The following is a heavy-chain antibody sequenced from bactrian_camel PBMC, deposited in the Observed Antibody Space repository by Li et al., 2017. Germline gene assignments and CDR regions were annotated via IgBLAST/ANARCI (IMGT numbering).Heavy chain of an antibody. Sequence: HVQLVESGGGTVRPGESLKLSCVASESTSKTSCMAWWRQVPGKDRELLTVVNVRGTPYYADSIKGRFTISRDNGGNTAHLQMNSLQAADTAKYYCAAGPTRNGYCSTLARPPYWGQGTQVTVS. V-gene: IGHV3S53*01. J-gene: IGHJ4*01. CDR3: AAGPTRNGYCSTLARPPY. CDR1: ESTSKTSC. D-gene: IGHD3*01. CDR2: VNVRGTP.